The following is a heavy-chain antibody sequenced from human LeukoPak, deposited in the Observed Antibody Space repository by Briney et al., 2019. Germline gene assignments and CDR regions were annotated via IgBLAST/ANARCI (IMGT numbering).Heavy chain of an antibody. CDR3: ARGGSGWTTYYYYGMDV. D-gene: IGHD6-19*01. J-gene: IGHJ6*04. CDR2: ISSSGSTI. CDR1: GFTFSDYY. V-gene: IGHV3-11*04. Sequence: GGSLRLSCAASGFTFSDYYMNWVRQAPGKGLEWVSYISSSGSTIYYADSVKGRFTISRDNAKNSLYLQMNSLRAEDTAVYYCARGGSGWTTYYYYGMDVWGKGTTVTVSS.